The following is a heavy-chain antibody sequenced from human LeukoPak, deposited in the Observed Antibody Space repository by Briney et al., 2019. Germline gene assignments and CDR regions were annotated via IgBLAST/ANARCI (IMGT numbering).Heavy chain of an antibody. D-gene: IGHD6-19*01. V-gene: IGHV4-61*02. CDR2: IYTSGST. J-gene: IGHJ4*02. CDR3: ARDGLKQWLAVFDY. Sequence: PSETLSLTCTVSGGSISSGSYYWSWIRQPAGKGLEWIGRIYTSGSTNYNPSLKSRVTISVDTSKNQFSLKLSSVTAADTAVYYCARDGLKQWLAVFDYWGQGTLVTVSS. CDR1: GGSISSGSYY.